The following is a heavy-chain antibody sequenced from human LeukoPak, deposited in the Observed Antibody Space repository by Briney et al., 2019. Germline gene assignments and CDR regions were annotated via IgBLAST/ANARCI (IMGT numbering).Heavy chain of an antibody. CDR2: IKPDGSEK. V-gene: IGHV3-7*03. CDR1: GFTFSTYW. D-gene: IGHD6-6*01. CDR3: AKDGWASSSFIDY. J-gene: IGHJ4*02. Sequence: GGSLRLSCAASGFTFSTYWMTWVRQAPGKGLEWVANIKPDGSEKNYVVSVKGRFTISRDNAKNSLYLQMNSLRAEDTALYYCAKDGWASSSFIDYWGQGTLVTVSS.